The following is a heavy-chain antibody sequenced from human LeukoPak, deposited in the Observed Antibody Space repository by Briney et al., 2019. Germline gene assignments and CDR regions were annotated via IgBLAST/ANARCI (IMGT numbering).Heavy chain of an antibody. V-gene: IGHV4-59*01. D-gene: IGHD6-13*01. CDR1: GGSISSYY. Sequence: SETLSLTCTVSGGSISSYYWSWIRQPPGKGLEWIGYIYYSGSTNYNPSLKSRVTISVDTSKNQFSLKLSSVTAADTAVYYCARGLPGLAAAGVRWFDPWGQGTLVTVSS. CDR3: ARGLPGLAAAGVRWFDP. CDR2: IYYSGST. J-gene: IGHJ5*02.